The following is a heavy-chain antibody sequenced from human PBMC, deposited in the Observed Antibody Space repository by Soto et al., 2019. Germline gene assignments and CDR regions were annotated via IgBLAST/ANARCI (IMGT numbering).Heavy chain of an antibody. CDR3: ARIAATGRGWDV. CDR1: GFTFSSYW. D-gene: IGHD6-13*01. J-gene: IGHJ6*02. V-gene: IGHV3-7*01. Sequence: EVQLVESGGGLVQPGGSLRLSCVDSGFTFSSYWMSWVRQAPVKGLEWVGNIKQDGSEENYVDSLKGRFTISRDNAKNSMYLHMNSLRAEDTAVYYCARIAATGRGWDVWGQGTTVVVSS. CDR2: IKQDGSEE.